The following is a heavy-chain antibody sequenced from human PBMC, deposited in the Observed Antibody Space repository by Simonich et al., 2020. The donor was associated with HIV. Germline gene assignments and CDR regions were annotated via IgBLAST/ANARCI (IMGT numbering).Heavy chain of an antibody. CDR3: ARRTGYDLDY. J-gene: IGHJ4*02. CDR2: INHSGTT. V-gene: IGHV4-34*01. D-gene: IGHD5-12*01. Sequence: QVQLQQWGAGLLKPSETLSLTCAVNGGSFSGYYWSWIRQPPGKGLEWIGEINHSGTTNYNPSLKSGFTISVDTSKNQFSLTLSSVTAADTAVYYCARRTGYDLDYWGQGTLVTVSS. CDR1: GGSFSGYY.